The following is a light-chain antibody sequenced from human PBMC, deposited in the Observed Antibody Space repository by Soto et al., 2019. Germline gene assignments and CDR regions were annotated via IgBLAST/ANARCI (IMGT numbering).Light chain of an antibody. CDR1: QSVRPN. CDR3: QQYDDWPPYT. CDR2: DAS. Sequence: EIVMTQSPATLSASPGETVTLSCRASQSVRPNLAWYQQKPGQAPRLLIYDASTMATGIPARFSGSGSGTEFALTISSLQAEDFAIYYCQQYDDWPPYTFGQGTKLEIK. J-gene: IGKJ2*01. V-gene: IGKV3-15*01.